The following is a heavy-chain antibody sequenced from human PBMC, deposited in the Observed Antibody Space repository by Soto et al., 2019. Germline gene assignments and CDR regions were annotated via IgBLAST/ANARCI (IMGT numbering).Heavy chain of an antibody. CDR3: AKDFPPEGRSPDGFDI. V-gene: IGHV3-30*18. CDR1: GFTFSNYG. CDR2: ISFDGSHE. Sequence: PGGSLRLSCAASGFTFSNYGMHCVRQAPGKGLEWLAVISFDGSHEYYADSVKGRFTISRDNSKNTLYLQMNSLRAEDTALYYCAKDFPPEGRSPDGFDIWGQGTMVTVSS. J-gene: IGHJ3*02.